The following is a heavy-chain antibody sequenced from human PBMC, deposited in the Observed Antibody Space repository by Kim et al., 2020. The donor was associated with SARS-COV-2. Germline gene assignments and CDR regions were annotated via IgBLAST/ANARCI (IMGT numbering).Heavy chain of an antibody. CDR2: IYYSGST. CDR3: ARLESSGYSVDY. CDR1: GGSISSYY. D-gene: IGHD3-22*01. Sequence: SETLSLTCTVSGGSISSYYWSWIRQPPGKGLEWIGYIYYSGSTNYNPSLKSRVTISVDTSKNQFSLKLSSVTAADTAVYYCARLESSGYSVDYWGQGTLVTVSS. V-gene: IGHV4-59*08. J-gene: IGHJ4*02.